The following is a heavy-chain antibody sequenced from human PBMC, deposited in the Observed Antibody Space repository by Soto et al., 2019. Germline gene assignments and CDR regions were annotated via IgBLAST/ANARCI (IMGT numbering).Heavy chain of an antibody. CDR3: ARLGRGWYSSSLPYYYGMDV. D-gene: IGHD6-13*01. CDR1: GYTFTSYA. V-gene: IGHV1-3*01. J-gene: IGHJ6*02. CDR2: INAGNGNT. Sequence: GASVKVSCKASGYTFTSYAMHWVRQAPGQRLEWMGWINAGNGNTKYSQKFQGRVTITRDTSASTAHMELSSLRSEDTAVYYFARLGRGWYSSSLPYYYGMDVWGQGTTVTVSS.